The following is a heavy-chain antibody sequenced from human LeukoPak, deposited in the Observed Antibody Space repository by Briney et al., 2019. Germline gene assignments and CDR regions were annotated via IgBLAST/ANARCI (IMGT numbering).Heavy chain of an antibody. CDR2: INPNSGDT. D-gene: IGHD6-19*01. CDR1: GYTFTGYN. J-gene: IGHJ4*02. CDR3: ARAGQSSGWYFDY. Sequence: ASVKVSCKASGYTFTGYNMHWVRQAPGQGLEWMGWINPNSGDTNFAQKFQGRVTMTRDTSISTAYMDLSRLRSDDTAVYYCARAGQSSGWYFDYWGQGTLVTVSS. V-gene: IGHV1-2*02.